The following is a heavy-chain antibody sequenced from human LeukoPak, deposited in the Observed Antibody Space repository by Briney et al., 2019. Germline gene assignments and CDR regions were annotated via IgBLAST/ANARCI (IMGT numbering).Heavy chain of an antibody. Sequence: GGSLRLSCAASGFTVSSNYMRWVRQAPGKGREGVAVISYDGSNKYYADYVKGRCTISRDNSKNTLYLQMNSLRAEDTAVYYCAKSLGYGSGSYYNVFDYWGQGTLVTVSS. J-gene: IGHJ4*02. CDR2: ISYDGSNK. CDR1: GFTVSSNY. CDR3: AKSLGYGSGSYYNVFDY. V-gene: IGHV3-30*18. D-gene: IGHD3-10*01.